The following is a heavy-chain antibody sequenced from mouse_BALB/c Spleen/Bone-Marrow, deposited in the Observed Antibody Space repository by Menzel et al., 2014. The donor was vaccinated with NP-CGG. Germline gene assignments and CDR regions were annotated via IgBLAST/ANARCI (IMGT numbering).Heavy chain of an antibody. CDR2: IYPGNVNT. CDR1: GYTFTSYY. J-gene: IGHJ4*01. V-gene: IGHV1S56*01. D-gene: IGHD2-4*01. CDR3: ARATMITKGAMDY. Sequence: VQPQQSGPELVKPGASVRISCKASGYTFTSYYIHWVKQRPGQGLEWIGWIYPGNVNTKYNEKFKGKATLTADKSSSTAYMQLSSLTSEDSAVYFCARATMITKGAMDYWGQGTSVTVSS.